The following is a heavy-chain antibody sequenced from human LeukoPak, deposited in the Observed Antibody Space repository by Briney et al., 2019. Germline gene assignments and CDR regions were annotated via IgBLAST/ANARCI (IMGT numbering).Heavy chain of an antibody. Sequence: GGSLRISCAASGFTFSSYGMHWVRQAPGKGLEWVAFIRYDGSNQYYADSVKGRFTISRDNAKSTFYLQMRSLRAEDTAVYYCVRDTENIGYDAFEFWGHGTLVTVSS. V-gene: IGHV3-30*02. D-gene: IGHD2/OR15-2a*01. J-gene: IGHJ5*01. CDR1: GFTFSSYG. CDR3: VRDTENIGYDAFEF. CDR2: IRYDGSNQ.